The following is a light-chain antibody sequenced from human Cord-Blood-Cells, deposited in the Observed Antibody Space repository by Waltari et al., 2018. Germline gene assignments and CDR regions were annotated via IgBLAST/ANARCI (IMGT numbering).Light chain of an antibody. CDR1: QSVSSN. J-gene: IGKJ4*01. V-gene: IGKV3-15*01. CDR2: GAS. Sequence: ELVMTQSPATLSVSPGERATLSCRASQSVSSNLAWYQQKPGQATRLLIYGASTRATGIPARFSGSGSGTEFTLTISSLQSEDFAVYYCQQYNNWPLTFGGGTKVEIK. CDR3: QQYNNWPLT.